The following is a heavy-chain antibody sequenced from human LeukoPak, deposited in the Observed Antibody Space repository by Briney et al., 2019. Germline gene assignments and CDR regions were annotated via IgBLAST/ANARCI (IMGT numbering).Heavy chain of an antibody. J-gene: IGHJ4*02. CDR3: ARDLALYGSGSFGFYY. CDR2: IIPIFGTA. D-gene: IGHD3-10*01. Sequence: VASVKVSCKASGGTFSSYAISWVRQAPGQGPEWMGGIIPIFGTANYAQKFQGRVTITADKSTSTAYMELSSLRSEDTAVYYCARDLALYGSGSFGFYYWGQGTLVTVSS. CDR1: GGTFSSYA. V-gene: IGHV1-69*06.